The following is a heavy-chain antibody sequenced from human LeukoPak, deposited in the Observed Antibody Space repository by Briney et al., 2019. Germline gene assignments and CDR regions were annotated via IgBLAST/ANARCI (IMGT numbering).Heavy chain of an antibody. V-gene: IGHV4-59*01. CDR2: IYYSGST. D-gene: IGHD5-18*01. CDR1: GGSISSYY. CDR3: ARDIPGYSYGSAFDI. J-gene: IGHJ3*02. Sequence: SETLSLTCTVSGGSISSYYWSWILQPPGKGLEWIGYIYYSGSTNYNPSLKSRVTISVDTSKNQFSLKLSSVTAADTAVYYCARDIPGYSYGSAFDIWGQGTMVTVSS.